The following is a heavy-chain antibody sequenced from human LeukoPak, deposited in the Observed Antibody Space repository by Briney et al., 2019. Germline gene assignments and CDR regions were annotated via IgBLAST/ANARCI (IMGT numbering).Heavy chain of an antibody. J-gene: IGHJ3*02. CDR1: TFSFSEYP. CDR3: AKSLLTTATGTGRASDI. D-gene: IGHD1-1*01. Sequence: PGGSLRLSCAASTFSFSEYPMGWVHQAPGKGLEWVSGISAGGDGTYYADPVKGRFTISRDNSKNTLFLQMNSLRAEDTAKYYCAKSLLTTATGTGRASDIWGQGTMVTVSS. V-gene: IGHV3-23*01. CDR2: ISAGGDGT.